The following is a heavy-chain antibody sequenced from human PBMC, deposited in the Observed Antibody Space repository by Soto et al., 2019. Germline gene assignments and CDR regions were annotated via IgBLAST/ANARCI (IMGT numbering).Heavy chain of an antibody. CDR3: TSHHMGELVLVPH. V-gene: IGHV3-15*07. CDR1: GFSFATSW. D-gene: IGHD2-8*02. J-gene: IGHJ4*02. CDR2: IRSKSDGETT. Sequence: GGSLRLSCEASGFSFATSWMNWVRQAPGRGLEWVGQIRSKSDGETTDYGAPVKGRFTISRDDSKSTLFLHMYSLSTEDTAVYYCTSHHMGELVLVPHWGQGTLVTVSS.